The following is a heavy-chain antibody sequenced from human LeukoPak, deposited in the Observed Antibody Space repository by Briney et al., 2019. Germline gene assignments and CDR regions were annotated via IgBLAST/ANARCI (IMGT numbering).Heavy chain of an antibody. D-gene: IGHD3-10*01. V-gene: IGHV1-46*01. CDR1: GYTFTTDY. CDR3: ARARGSGSYYGHDYYYYHYMDV. Sequence: GASVKVSCKASGYTFTTDYIHWVRQGPGQGPEWMGVSNPSGGSTTNAQKFQGRVTMTRDTSTSTVYMELSSLRSEDTAIYYCARARGSGSYYGHDYYYYHYMDVWGKGTTVTVSS. CDR2: SNPSGGST. J-gene: IGHJ6*03.